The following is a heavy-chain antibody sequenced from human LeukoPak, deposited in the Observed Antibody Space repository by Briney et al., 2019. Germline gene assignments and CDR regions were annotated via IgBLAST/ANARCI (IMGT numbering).Heavy chain of an antibody. J-gene: IGHJ4*02. CDR2: IKGDGST. Sequence: GGSLRLSCGASGFTVKNNYMNWVRQAPGKGLEWVSGIKGDGSTYYTKSVKGRFTISRDSSKNTLYLQMNSLRAEDTAVYCCAIGSYCSGGSCYPLFDYWGRGTLVTVSS. CDR3: AIGSYCSGGSCYPLFDY. V-gene: IGHV3-53*01. CDR1: GFTVKNNY. D-gene: IGHD2-15*01.